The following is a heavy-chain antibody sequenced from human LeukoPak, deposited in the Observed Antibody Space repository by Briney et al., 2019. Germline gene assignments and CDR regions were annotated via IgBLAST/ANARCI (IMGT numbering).Heavy chain of an antibody. J-gene: IGHJ3*02. CDR2: ISAYNGNT. V-gene: IGHV1-18*01. D-gene: IGHD5-24*01. CDR3: ARDDGYNPVEDAFDI. Sequence: GASVKVSCKASGYTFTSYGISWVRQAPGQGLEWMGWISAYNGNTNYAQKLQGRVTMTTDTSTSTAYMELRSLRSDDTAVYYCARDDGYNPVEDAFDIWGQGTMVTVSS. CDR1: GYTFTSYG.